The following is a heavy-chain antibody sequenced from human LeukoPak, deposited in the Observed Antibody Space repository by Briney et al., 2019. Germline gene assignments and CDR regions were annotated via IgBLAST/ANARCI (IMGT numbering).Heavy chain of an antibody. Sequence: GGSLRLSCTGSGFTFSTYTMNWVRQAPGKGLEWVSSISSSSSYIYYADSVKGRFTISRDNAKNSLYLQMNSLRAEDTAVYYCATSIVVVPAAAHDYGDYWGQGTLVTVSS. CDR1: GFTFSTYT. V-gene: IGHV3-21*01. J-gene: IGHJ4*02. D-gene: IGHD2-2*01. CDR2: ISSSSSYI. CDR3: ATSIVVVPAAAHDYGDY.